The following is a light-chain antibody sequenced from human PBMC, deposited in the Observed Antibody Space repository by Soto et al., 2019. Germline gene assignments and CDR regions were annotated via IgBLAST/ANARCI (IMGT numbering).Light chain of an antibody. CDR1: QGISHF. CDR3: HKYNSAPLT. Sequence: DIQMTQSPSSLSASLGDRVTITCRASQGISHFLAWYQQKPGNVPKLLIYAASTLQSGVPARFSGSGSGTDFTLTISSPQPEDVATYYCHKYNSAPLTVGGGTMVEIK. J-gene: IGKJ4*01. CDR2: AAS. V-gene: IGKV1-27*01.